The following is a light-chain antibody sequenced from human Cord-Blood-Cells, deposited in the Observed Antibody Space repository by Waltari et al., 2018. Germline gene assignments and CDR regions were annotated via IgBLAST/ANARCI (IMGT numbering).Light chain of an antibody. CDR3: SSYTSSSTVV. V-gene: IGLV2-14*01. CDR2: DVS. J-gene: IGLJ2*01. CDR1: SSDVGGYNY. Sequence: QSALPQPASVSGSPGQSITISCTGTSSDVGGYNYVSWYQQHPGKAPKLMIYDVSNRPSGVSNRFSCSKSGNTASLTISGLQAEDEADYYCSSYTSSSTVVFGGGTKLTVL.